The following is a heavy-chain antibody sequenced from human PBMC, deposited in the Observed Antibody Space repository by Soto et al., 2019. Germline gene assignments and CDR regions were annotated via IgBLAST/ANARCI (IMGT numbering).Heavy chain of an antibody. CDR3: AKNDWSVYPLGDF. Sequence: EVQLLESGGGLVQPGGSLRLSCTVSGFSISSSAFSWVRQTPGKGLEWVSASSGGGGPTHYADSVKGRFTISRDNSKNTLYLQINSLRAEDTAVYYCAKNDWSVYPLGDFWGRGTLVSVSS. D-gene: IGHD3-3*01. CDR1: GFSISSSA. V-gene: IGHV3-23*01. J-gene: IGHJ4*02. CDR2: SSGGGGPT.